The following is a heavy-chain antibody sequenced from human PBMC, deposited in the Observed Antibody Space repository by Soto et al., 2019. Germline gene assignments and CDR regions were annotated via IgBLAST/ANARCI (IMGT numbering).Heavy chain of an antibody. J-gene: IGHJ5*02. V-gene: IGHV3-23*01. CDR3: AKVSSSWYAGFVDL. Sequence: EVQLLESGGGLVQPGRSLRLSCTASGFTFSSHAMTLVRQAPGKGLEWVSGLSDSGDSIYYADSVKGRFTIYRDNSMNTLYLQMNTLRVEDTDVYYCAKVSSSWYAGFVDLWGQGTLVTVSS. CDR2: LSDSGDSI. D-gene: IGHD6-13*01. CDR1: GFTFSSHA.